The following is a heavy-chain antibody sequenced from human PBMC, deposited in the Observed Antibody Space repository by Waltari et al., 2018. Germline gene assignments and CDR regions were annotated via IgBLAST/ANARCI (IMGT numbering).Heavy chain of an antibody. CDR1: VFIFSSYS. CDR3: ARGEYSLTY. J-gene: IGHJ4*02. CDR2: IRSSSDTI. Sequence: EVQLVESGGGLVQPGGCLRLYCAASVFIFSSYSMNWVRQAPGKGLEWISYIRSSSDTIYYADSVKGRFTISRDNAKNSLYLQMNSLRVEDTAVYYCARGEYSLTYWGQGTLVTVPS. D-gene: IGHD6-6*01. V-gene: IGHV3-48*04.